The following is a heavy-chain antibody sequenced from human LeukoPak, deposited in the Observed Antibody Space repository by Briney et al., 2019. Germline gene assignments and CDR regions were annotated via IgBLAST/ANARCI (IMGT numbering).Heavy chain of an antibody. CDR1: GFTFDDHG. D-gene: IGHD3-9*01. CDR3: ARRGFDWLSPFDL. Sequence: GGSLRLSCAASGFTFDDHGMSWVRQAPGKGLEWVSGINWNGGSTGHADSVKGRFTISRDNDKDSLYLQMNSLRAEDTALYYCARRGFDWLSPFDLWGRGTLVTVSA. CDR2: INWNGGST. J-gene: IGHJ2*01. V-gene: IGHV3-20*04.